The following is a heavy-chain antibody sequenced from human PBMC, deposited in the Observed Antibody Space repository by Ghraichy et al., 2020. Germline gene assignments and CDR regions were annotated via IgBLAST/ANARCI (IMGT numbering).Heavy chain of an antibody. D-gene: IGHD2-2*01. CDR2: ISHDGSNK. J-gene: IGHJ4*02. Sequence: GESLNISCAASGFTFSSYGMHWVRQAPGKGLEWVAIISHDGSNKYYADSVKGRFTISRDNSKNTLYLQMNSLRDEDTAVYYCAKRACTSISCAPVYYDHWGQGTLVTVSS. CDR1: GFTFSSYG. CDR3: AKRACTSISCAPVYYDH. V-gene: IGHV3-30*18.